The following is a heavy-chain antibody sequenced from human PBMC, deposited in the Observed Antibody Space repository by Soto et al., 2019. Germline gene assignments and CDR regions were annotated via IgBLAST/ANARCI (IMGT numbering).Heavy chain of an antibody. J-gene: IGHJ5*02. V-gene: IGHV5-51*01. D-gene: IGHD2-2*02. CDR2: IYPGDSDT. CDR1: GYSFTSYW. CDR3: ARRNGYCSSTSCYNNWFDP. Sequence: GESLKISCKGSGYSFTSYWIGWVRQMPGKGLEWMGIIYPGDSDTRNSPSFQGQVTISADKSISTAYLQWSSLKASDTAMYYCARRNGYCSSTSCYNNWFDPWGQGTLVTVSS.